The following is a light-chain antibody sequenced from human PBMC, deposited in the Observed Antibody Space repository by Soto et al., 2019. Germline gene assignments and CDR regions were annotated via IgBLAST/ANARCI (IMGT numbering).Light chain of an antibody. Sequence: DIQMTQSPSSLSASVGDTVTITCRASQDITNYLVWYQQKPGKVPKLLIYTASTLQSGVPSRFSGSGSGTDFTLTISNLQPEDFATYYCQKYNSAPFTFGPGTTVDFK. CDR3: QKYNSAPFT. CDR1: QDITNY. CDR2: TAS. V-gene: IGKV1-27*01. J-gene: IGKJ3*01.